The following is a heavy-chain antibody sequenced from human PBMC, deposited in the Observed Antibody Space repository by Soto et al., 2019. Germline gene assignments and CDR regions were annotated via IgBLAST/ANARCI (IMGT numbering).Heavy chain of an antibody. Sequence: SEPLSLTCAVYGGSFSGYYWSWIRQPPGKGLEWIGDINHSGSSNQNPSLKSRVTISVDTSKNQFSLKLKSLTAADTAVYYCARGITSTPAVQGDAPDNCYFDSWGLGTLVTVAS. D-gene: IGHD1-1*01. J-gene: IGHJ4*02. CDR1: GGSFSGYY. V-gene: IGHV4-34*01. CDR2: INHSGSS. CDR3: ARGITSTPAVQGDAPDNCYFDS.